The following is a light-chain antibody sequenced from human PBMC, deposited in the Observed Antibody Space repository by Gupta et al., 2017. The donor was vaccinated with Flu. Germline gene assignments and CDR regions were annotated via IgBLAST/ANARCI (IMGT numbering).Light chain of an antibody. J-gene: IGKJ3*01. CDR1: QSVSNSY. V-gene: IGKV3-20*01. Sequence: IVLTQSPGTLSLSPGERATLSCRASQSVSNSYLAWYQQKPGQAPRLLIYGASSRATGIPDRFSGSGSGTDFSLTIGRLEPEDFAFYYCLRYGTSRPTF. CDR2: GAS. CDR3: LRYGTSRPT.